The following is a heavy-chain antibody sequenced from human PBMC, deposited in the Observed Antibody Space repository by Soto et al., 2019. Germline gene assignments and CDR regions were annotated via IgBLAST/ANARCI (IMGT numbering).Heavy chain of an antibody. CDR2: INPSGGGT. D-gene: IGHD3-3*01. CDR3: ARASHPRFLEFLTYAWLEF. J-gene: IGHJ5*01. Sequence: ASVKVSCKASGYSFSNYYIHWVRQAPGQGLEWMGVINPSGGGTTYAQKFQGRVTITTDTSTSTVYMDLSSLRSEDSAVYYCARASHPRFLEFLTYAWLEFWGQGIPVTVYS. V-gene: IGHV1-46*01. CDR1: GYSFSNYY.